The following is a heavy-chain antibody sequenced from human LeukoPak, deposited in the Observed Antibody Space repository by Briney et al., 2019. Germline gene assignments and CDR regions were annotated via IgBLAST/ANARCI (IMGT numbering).Heavy chain of an antibody. D-gene: IGHD5-24*01. J-gene: IGHJ3*02. V-gene: IGHV1-46*01. CDR1: GYTFTNSY. CDR2: INPDGGNT. CDR3: ARIRDGYNDAYDI. Sequence: ASVKVSCKASGYTFTNSYIHWVRQAPGQVLEWMGLINPDGGNTNYAQNFQGRVTLTRDTSTSTVYMGLSSLRSEDTAIYYCARIRDGYNDAYDIRGQGTVVTVPS.